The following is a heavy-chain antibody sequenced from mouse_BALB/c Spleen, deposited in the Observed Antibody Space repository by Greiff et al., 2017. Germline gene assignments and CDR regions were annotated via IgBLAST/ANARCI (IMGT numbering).Heavy chain of an antibody. CDR1: GDSITSGY. CDR3: ARKYGNYYAMDY. V-gene: IGHV3-8*02. CDR2: ISYSGST. D-gene: IGHD2-10*02. Sequence: EVQVVESGPSLVKPSQTLSLTCSVTGDSITSGYWNWIRKFPGNKLEYMGYISYSGSTYYNPSLKSRISITRDTSKNQYYLQLNSVTTEDTATYYCARKYGNYYAMDYWGQGTSVTVSS. J-gene: IGHJ4*01.